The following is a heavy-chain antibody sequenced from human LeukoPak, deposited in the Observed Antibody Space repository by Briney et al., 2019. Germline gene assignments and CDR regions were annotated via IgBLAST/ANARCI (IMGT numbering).Heavy chain of an antibody. D-gene: IGHD3-22*01. Sequence: ASVNVSCKASGYTFTGYYMHWVRQAPGQGLEWMGRINPNSGGTNYAQKFQGRVTMTRDTSISTAYMELSRLRSDDTAVYYCARSPFYDSSGYYWAQAPDYWGQGTLVTVSS. CDR3: ARSPFYDSSGYYWAQAPDY. V-gene: IGHV1-2*06. CDR2: INPNSGGT. J-gene: IGHJ4*02. CDR1: GYTFTGYY.